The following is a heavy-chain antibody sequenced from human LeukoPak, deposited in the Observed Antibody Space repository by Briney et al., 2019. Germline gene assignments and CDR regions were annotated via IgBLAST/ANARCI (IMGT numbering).Heavy chain of an antibody. CDR1: GFSFSDTW. CDR3: ARGHGWFDP. CDR2: IEQYGSEK. V-gene: IGHV3-7*05. Sequence: GGSLRLSCAASGFSFSDTWMTWVRQAPGKGLEWVANIEQYGSEKNYVDSVKGRFTISRDNAKNSLYLQMNILRAEDTAVYYCARGHGWFDPWGQGTLVTVSS. J-gene: IGHJ5*02.